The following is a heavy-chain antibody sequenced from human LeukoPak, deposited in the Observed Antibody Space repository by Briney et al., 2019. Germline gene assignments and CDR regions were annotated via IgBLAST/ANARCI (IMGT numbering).Heavy chain of an antibody. J-gene: IGHJ4*02. D-gene: IGHD3-10*01. CDR3: ARASVLLWFGESTGYYFDY. CDR2: IIRSGSTI. CDR1: GFTFSSYE. Sequence: GGSLRLSCAASGFTFSSYEMNWVRQAPGKGLEWVSNIIRSGSTIYYADSVKGRFTISRDNSKNTLYLQMNSLRAEDTAVYYCARASVLLWFGESTGYYFDYWGQGTLVTVSS. V-gene: IGHV3-48*03.